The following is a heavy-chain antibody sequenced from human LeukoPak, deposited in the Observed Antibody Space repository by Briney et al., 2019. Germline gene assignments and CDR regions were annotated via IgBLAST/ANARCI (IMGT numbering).Heavy chain of an antibody. D-gene: IGHD3-16*01. J-gene: IGHJ4*02. V-gene: IGHV4-39*07. CDR2: IYSGGGT. Sequence: SETLSLTCTVSGGSISRGNYFWGWIRQPPGKELEWIGSIYSGGGTHYNPSLNSRLTISADTFKNQFSLNLRSVTAADTAVYFCVRDGGNWDVDYWGQGTLVTVSS. CDR3: VRDGGNWDVDY. CDR1: GGSISRGNYF.